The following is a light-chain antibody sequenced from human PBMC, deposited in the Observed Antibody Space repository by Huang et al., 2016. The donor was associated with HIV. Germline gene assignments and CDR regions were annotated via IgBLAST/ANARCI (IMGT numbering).Light chain of an antibody. Sequence: EIVMTQSPATLSVSPGERATLSCRASQSVSSNLAWYQQKPSQAPRLLIYGASPRATGIPARFSGSGAGTEFTLTISSLQSEDFAVYYCQQYNNWPPLTFGGGTKVEIK. CDR3: QQYNNWPPLT. CDR2: GAS. V-gene: IGKV3-15*01. CDR1: QSVSSN. J-gene: IGKJ4*01.